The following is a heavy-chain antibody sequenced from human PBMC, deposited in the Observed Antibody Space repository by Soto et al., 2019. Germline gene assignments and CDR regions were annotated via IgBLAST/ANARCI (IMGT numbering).Heavy chain of an antibody. CDR1: GFTFSDSY. CDR2: ISGSGTDK. V-gene: IGHV3-11*01. CDR3: AKLVTTAAAGTFDY. Sequence: PGGSLRLSCAASGFTFSDSYMTWIRQAPGRGLEWVSYISGSGTDKSSADSVKGRFTISRANADNSLFLQLNSLRAEDTAFYCCAKLVTTAAAGTFDYWGQGTLVTVSS. D-gene: IGHD6-13*01. J-gene: IGHJ4*02.